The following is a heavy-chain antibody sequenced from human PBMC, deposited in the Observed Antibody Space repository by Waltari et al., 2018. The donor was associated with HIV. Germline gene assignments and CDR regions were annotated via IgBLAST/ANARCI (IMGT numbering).Heavy chain of an antibody. Sequence: QVQLVQSGAEVKKPGSSAKVSCKASGGTFTSYGISWVRQAPGQGLEWMGRIIPILGITNYAQKFQGRVTITADKSTSTAYMELRSLRSEDTAVYYCARGAAAGNHFYYGMDVWGQGTTVTVSS. CDR2: IIPILGIT. D-gene: IGHD6-13*01. V-gene: IGHV1-69*04. CDR3: ARGAAAGNHFYYGMDV. CDR1: GGTFTSYG. J-gene: IGHJ6*02.